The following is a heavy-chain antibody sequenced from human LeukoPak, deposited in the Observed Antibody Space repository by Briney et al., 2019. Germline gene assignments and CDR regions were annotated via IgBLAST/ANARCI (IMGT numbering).Heavy chain of an antibody. CDR1: GFTFRRYW. Sequence: GGSLRLSCIASGFTFRRYWMSWVRQAPGKGLEWVSVTYSGGSTYYADSVKGRCTISRDNSKNTLYLQMNSLRGEDTAVYYCASGIRAFDNWGQGTLVTVSA. CDR2: TYSGGST. J-gene: IGHJ4*02. CDR3: ASGIRAFDN. V-gene: IGHV3-66*01. D-gene: IGHD1-26*01.